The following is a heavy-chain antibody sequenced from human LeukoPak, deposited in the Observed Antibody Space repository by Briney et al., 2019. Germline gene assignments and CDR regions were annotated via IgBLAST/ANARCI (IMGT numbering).Heavy chain of an antibody. CDR2: ISWNSDDI. D-gene: IGHD3-3*01. CDR3: PKELSNFGRGFFDP. CDR1: GFTFDDYG. V-gene: IGHV3-9*01. J-gene: IGHJ5*02. Sequence: GGSLRLSCAASGFTFDDYGMNWVRQTPGKGLEWVSGISWNSDDIGYADSVKGRFTISRDNAKNSLYLQMNSLRTEDTAFYYGPKELSNFGRGFFDPWGRGPLVT.